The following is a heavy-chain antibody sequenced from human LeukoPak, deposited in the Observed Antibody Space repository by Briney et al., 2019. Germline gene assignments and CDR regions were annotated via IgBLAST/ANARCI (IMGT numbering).Heavy chain of an antibody. CDR3: ARGDISTPYDP. D-gene: IGHD5-12*01. Sequence: SETLSLTCTVSGGSISSYYWSWLRQPPGKGLEWIGYIYYSGSTNYNPSLKSRVTISVDTSKNQFSLKLSSVTAADTAVYYCARGDISTPYDPWGQGTLVTVSS. V-gene: IGHV4-59*01. J-gene: IGHJ5*02. CDR2: IYYSGST. CDR1: GGSISSYY.